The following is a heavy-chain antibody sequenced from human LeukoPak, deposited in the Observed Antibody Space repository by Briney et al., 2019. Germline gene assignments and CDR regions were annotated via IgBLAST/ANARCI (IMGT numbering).Heavy chain of an antibody. J-gene: IGHJ5*02. D-gene: IGHD6-19*01. CDR3: ARSPGEWLASEYSGWFDP. V-gene: IGHV4-39*01. CDR2: IYYSGST. CDR1: GGSISSSSYY. Sequence: PSETLSLTCTVSGGSISSSSYYWGWIRQPPGKGLEWIGSIYYSGSTYYNPSLKSRVTISVDTSKNQFSLKLSSVTAADTAVYYCARSPGEWLASEYSGWFDPWGQGTLVTVSS.